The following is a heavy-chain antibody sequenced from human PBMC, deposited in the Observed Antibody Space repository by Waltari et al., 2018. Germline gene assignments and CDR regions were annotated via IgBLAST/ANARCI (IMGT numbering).Heavy chain of an antibody. CDR1: GFTFSSYS. V-gene: IGHV3-21*01. CDR2: SSSSSSYI. J-gene: IGHJ4*02. D-gene: IGHD1-26*01. CDR3: ARDKGVGATRHFDY. Sequence: EVQLVESGGGLVKPGGSMRLSCAASGFTFSSYSMNWVRQAPGKVLVCVSSSSSSSSYIYYADSVKGRFTISRDNAKNSLYLQMNSLRAEDTAVYYCARDKGVGATRHFDYWGQGTLVTVSS.